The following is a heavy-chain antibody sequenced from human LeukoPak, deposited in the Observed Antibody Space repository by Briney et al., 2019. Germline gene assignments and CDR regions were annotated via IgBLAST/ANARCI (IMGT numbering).Heavy chain of an antibody. Sequence: GGSLRLSCIGSGFSFNGYSMNWIRQAPGKGLEWVSSISTGGTYIYYANSVKGRFTVSRDNAGNSLYLQMDRLAVEDTAVYYCARDPRGSGPFDPWGQGTLVTVSS. CDR2: ISTGGTYI. CDR1: GFSFNGYS. V-gene: IGHV3-21*01. CDR3: ARDPRGSGPFDP. J-gene: IGHJ5*02. D-gene: IGHD3-10*01.